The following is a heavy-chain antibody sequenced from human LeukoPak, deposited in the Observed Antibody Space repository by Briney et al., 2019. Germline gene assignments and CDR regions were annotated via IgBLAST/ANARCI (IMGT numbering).Heavy chain of an antibody. CDR3: ARVVYYYGSGNAFDI. Sequence: SETLSLTCTVSGGSISSYYWSWIRQPAGKGLEWIGRIYTSGSTNYNPSLKSRVTMSVDTSKNQFSLELSSVTAADTAVYYCARVVYYYGSGNAFDIWGQGTMVTVSS. J-gene: IGHJ3*02. CDR1: GGSISSYY. D-gene: IGHD3-10*01. CDR2: IYTSGST. V-gene: IGHV4-4*07.